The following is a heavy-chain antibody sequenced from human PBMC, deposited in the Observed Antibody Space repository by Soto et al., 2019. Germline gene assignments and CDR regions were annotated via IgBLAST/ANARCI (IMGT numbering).Heavy chain of an antibody. CDR2: IIPIFGTA. CDR1: GGTFSSYA. D-gene: IGHD6-19*01. J-gene: IGHJ4*02. CDR3: ARGGYSSGWYSPHWREKYYFDY. V-gene: IGHV1-69*01. Sequence: QVQLVQSGAEVKKPGSSVKVSCKASGGTFSSYAISWVRQAPGQGLEWMGGIIPIFGTANYAQKFQGRVTITADESTSTAYMELSSLRSEDTAVYYCARGGYSSGWYSPHWREKYYFDYWGQGTLVTVSS.